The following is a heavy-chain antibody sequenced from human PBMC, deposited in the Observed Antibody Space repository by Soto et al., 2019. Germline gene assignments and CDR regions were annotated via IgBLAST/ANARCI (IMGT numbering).Heavy chain of an antibody. CDR2: IIPIFGTA. D-gene: IGHD5-12*01. J-gene: IGHJ4*02. CDR1: GGTFSSYA. CDR3: ARAGRDGYNCDY. V-gene: IGHV1-69*13. Sequence: SVKVSCKASGGTFSSYASSWVRQAPGQGLEWMGGIIPIFGTANYAQKFQGRVTITADESTSTAYMELSSLRSEDTAVYYCARAGRDGYNCDYWGQGTLVTVSS.